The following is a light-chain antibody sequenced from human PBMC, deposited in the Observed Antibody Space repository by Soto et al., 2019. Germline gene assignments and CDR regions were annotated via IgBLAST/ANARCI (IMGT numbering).Light chain of an antibody. CDR1: QSVSSN. CDR2: GAS. CDR3: QQYNNWPPWT. Sequence: EIVMTQSPATLSVSPGERATLSCRASQSVSSNLALYQQKPGQAPRLLIYGASTRATGIPARFSGSGSGTEFTFTISSLQSEDFAVYYCQQYNNWPPWTFGQGTKVEIK. V-gene: IGKV3-15*01. J-gene: IGKJ1*01.